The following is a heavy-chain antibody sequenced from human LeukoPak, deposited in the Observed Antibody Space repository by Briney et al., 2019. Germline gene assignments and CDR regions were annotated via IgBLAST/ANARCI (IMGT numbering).Heavy chain of an antibody. CDR1: GGSISSGDYY. D-gene: IGHD4-23*01. J-gene: IGHJ4*02. V-gene: IGHV4-30-4*01. Sequence: SETLSLTCTVSGGSISSGDYYWSWIRQPPGKGLEWIGYIYYSGSTYYNPSLKSRVTISADTSKNQFSLKLSSVTAADTAVYYCARDLLNEGNHLDYWGQGTLVTVSS. CDR3: ARDLLNEGNHLDY. CDR2: IYYSGST.